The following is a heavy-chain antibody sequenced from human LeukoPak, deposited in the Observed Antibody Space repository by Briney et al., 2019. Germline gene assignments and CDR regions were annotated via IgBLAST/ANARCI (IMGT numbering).Heavy chain of an antibody. Sequence: GASVKVSCKASGYTFTNYGISWVRQAPGQGLEWMGWISVYNGNTNYAQNVQGRVTMTTDTSTSTAYMELRSLRSDDTAVYYCARGRDGYNPTADYWGQGTLVTVSS. CDR2: ISVYNGNT. CDR3: ARGRDGYNPTADY. V-gene: IGHV1-18*01. CDR1: GYTFTNYG. J-gene: IGHJ4*02. D-gene: IGHD5-24*01.